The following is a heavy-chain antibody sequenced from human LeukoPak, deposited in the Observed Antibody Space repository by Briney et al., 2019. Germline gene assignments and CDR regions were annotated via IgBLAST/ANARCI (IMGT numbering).Heavy chain of an antibody. Sequence: SETLSLTCAVSGYSVSSGYYRAWIRQPPGKGLEWVGSIHHSGNTYYNPSLMSRVTISVDTSKDQFSLKLTSVTAADTAVYYYAREDRFSSAWNSPIDSWGQGTLVTVSS. CDR3: AREDRFSSAWNSPIDS. V-gene: IGHV4-38-2*02. CDR1: GYSVSSGYY. J-gene: IGHJ4*02. CDR2: IHHSGNT. D-gene: IGHD1/OR15-1a*01.